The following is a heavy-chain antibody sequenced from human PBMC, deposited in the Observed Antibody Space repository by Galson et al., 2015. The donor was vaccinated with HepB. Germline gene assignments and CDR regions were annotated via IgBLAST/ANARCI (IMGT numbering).Heavy chain of an antibody. CDR2: IKPDNDMT. V-gene: IGHV1-18*01. D-gene: IGHD1-26*01. CDR1: GYMFTKSG. CDR3: ARKLVFDS. Sequence: SVKVSGKDSGYMFTKSGASGVRQAPGQGLEWMGWIKPDNDMTTHSQKFQDRLSMTTDTSTRTVYLELRNLGPDDTAIYYCARKLVFDSWGQGTLVTASS. J-gene: IGHJ4*02.